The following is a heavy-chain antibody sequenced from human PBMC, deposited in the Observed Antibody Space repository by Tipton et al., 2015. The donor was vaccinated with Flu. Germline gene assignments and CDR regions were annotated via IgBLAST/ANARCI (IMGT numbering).Heavy chain of an antibody. Sequence: GLVKPSQTLSLTCAISGDSVSSNSAAWNWIRQSPSRGLEWLGRTYYRSKWYNDYAVSVKSRITINPDTSKNQFPLQLNSVTPEDTAVYYCARDSTLPGIAVAGNFDYWGQGTLVTVSS. CDR3: ARDSTLPGIAVAGNFDY. D-gene: IGHD6-19*01. CDR1: GDSVSSNSAA. CDR2: TYYRSKWYN. J-gene: IGHJ4*02. V-gene: IGHV6-1*01.